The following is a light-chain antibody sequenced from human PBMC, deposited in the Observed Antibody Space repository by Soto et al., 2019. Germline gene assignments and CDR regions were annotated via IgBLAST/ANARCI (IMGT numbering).Light chain of an antibody. CDR1: QNVRSN. CDR3: QQYNNWPRAT. J-gene: IGKJ4*01. Sequence: EIVMTQSPATLSVSPWERATLSCRASQNVRSNLAWYQQKPGQAPRLLIYGASTRATGIPARFSGSGSGTEFNLTISSLQSEDFGVYYCQQYNNWPRATFGGGTKVDIK. V-gene: IGKV3-15*01. CDR2: GAS.